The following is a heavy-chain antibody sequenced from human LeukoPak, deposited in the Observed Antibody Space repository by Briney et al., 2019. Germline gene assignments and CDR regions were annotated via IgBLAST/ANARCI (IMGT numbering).Heavy chain of an antibody. J-gene: IGHJ4*02. D-gene: IGHD1-26*01. CDR3: ARGRGSWGGDYFDY. CDR1: GYTFTGYY. CDR2: INPNTGDT. Sequence: ASVKVSCKAFGYTFTGYYMHWVRQAPGQGLEWMGRINPNTGDTNLAQKFQGRVNMTRDTSIMTSHMELRWLRSGDTAVYYCARGRGSWGGDYFDYWGQGTLVTASS. V-gene: IGHV1-2*06.